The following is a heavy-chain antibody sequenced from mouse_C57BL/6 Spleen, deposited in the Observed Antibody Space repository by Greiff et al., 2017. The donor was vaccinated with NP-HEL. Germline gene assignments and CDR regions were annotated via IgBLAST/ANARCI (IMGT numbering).Heavy chain of an antibody. CDR2: INPNNGGT. CDR1: GYTFTDYY. CDR3: ASYYYGSSSGAMDY. Sequence: VQLQQSGPELVKPGASVKISCKASGYTFTDYYMNWVKQSHGKSLEWIGDINPNNGGTSYNQKFKGKATLTVDKSSSTAYMELRSLTSEDSAVYYCASYYYGSSSGAMDYWGQGTSVTVSS. J-gene: IGHJ4*01. V-gene: IGHV1-26*01. D-gene: IGHD1-1*01.